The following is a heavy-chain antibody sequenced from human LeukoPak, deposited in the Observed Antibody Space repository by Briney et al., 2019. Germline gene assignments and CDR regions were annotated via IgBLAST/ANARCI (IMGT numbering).Heavy chain of an antibody. J-gene: IGHJ4*02. CDR1: GGSTSSYY. CDR3: ARGNNNNVFDS. CDR2: ICTSGST. D-gene: IGHD2-8*01. V-gene: IGHV4-4*07. Sequence: SETLSLTCTVSGGSTSSYYWNWLRQPAEKGVEWIGRICTSGSTNSNPSLMSRLTTSLYPSKNQFSLKLSSVTAADTGVYYCARGNNNNVFDSWGQGTLVTVSS.